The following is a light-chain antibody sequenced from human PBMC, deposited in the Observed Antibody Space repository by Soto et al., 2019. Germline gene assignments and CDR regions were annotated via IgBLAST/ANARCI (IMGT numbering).Light chain of an antibody. V-gene: IGKV1-39*01. J-gene: IGKJ1*01. Sequence: DIQMTQKKSSLSASVGDRVTITCRASQTINSYLNWYQQKPGKAPKLLIYAASTLQSGVPSRFSGSGSGTDFTLTISSLRPEDFATYYCQQSESTSWTFGQGTKVDNK. CDR2: AAS. CDR3: QQSESTSWT. CDR1: QTINSY.